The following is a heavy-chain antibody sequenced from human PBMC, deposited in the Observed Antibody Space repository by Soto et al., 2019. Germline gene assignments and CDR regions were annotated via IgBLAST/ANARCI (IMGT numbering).Heavy chain of an antibody. CDR3: ARGRGQRWLQLRDYYYYGMDV. CDR1: GYPFTSYA. V-gene: IGHV1-3*01. D-gene: IGHD1-1*01. CDR2: INAGNGNT. J-gene: IGHJ6*02. Sequence: ASVKVSCKASGYPFTSYAMHWVRQAPGQRLEWMGWINAGNGNTKYSQKFQGRVTITRDTSASTAYMELSSLRSEDTAVYYCARGRGQRWLQLRDYYYYGMDVWGQGTTVTVSS.